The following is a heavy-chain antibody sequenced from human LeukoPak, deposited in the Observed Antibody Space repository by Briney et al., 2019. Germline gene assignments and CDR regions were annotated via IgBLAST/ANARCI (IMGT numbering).Heavy chain of an antibody. D-gene: IGHD3-22*01. CDR2: IYTSGST. V-gene: IGHV4-4*07. CDR3: ARAPIDSAMKDYYDSSGYPHYFDY. Sequence: SETLSLTCTVSGGSINTYYWTWIRQPAGRGLEWIGRIYTSGSTNYNPSLKSRVTMSVDTSKNQFSLKLSPVTAADTAVYYCARAPIDSAMKDYYDSSGYPHYFDYWGQGTLVTVSS. J-gene: IGHJ4*02. CDR1: GGSINTYY.